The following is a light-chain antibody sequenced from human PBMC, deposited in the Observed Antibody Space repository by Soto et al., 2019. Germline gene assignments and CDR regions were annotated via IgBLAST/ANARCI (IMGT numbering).Light chain of an antibody. V-gene: IGLV1-40*01. CDR1: KSNIGANFD. CDR2: ANA. Sequence: QSVLTQPPSVSGAPGQRVTISCNGSKSNIGANFDVNWYQQSPGTAPKLLICANANRPSGVPQRFSGSKSGTSASLAITGLQTEDEANYYCQSYDTSLPGLLFGVGTKLTVL. CDR3: QSYDTSLPGLL. J-gene: IGLJ2*01.